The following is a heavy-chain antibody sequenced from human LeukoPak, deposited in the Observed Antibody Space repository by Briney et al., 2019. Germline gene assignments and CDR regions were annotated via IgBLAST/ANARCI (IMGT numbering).Heavy chain of an antibody. CDR1: GFTFSSYA. D-gene: IGHD3-22*01. Sequence: GGSLRLSCAASGFTFSSYAMSWVRQAPGKGLEWVSAISGSGGGTYYADSVKGRFTISRDNSKNTLYLQMNSLRAEDTAVYYCATRTYYYDSSGYYFGYWGQGTLVTVSS. CDR3: ATRTYYYDSSGYYFGY. V-gene: IGHV3-23*01. J-gene: IGHJ4*02. CDR2: ISGSGGGT.